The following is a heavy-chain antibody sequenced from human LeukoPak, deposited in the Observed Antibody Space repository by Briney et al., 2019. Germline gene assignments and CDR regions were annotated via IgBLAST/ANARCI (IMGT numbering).Heavy chain of an antibody. CDR2: ISSSSSYI. V-gene: IGHV3-21*01. CDR1: GFIFNQYG. J-gene: IGHJ4*02. D-gene: IGHD1-7*01. CDR3: ARAHNWKYGTFDY. Sequence: GGSLRLSCTGSGFIFNQYGMMWVRQAPGKGLEWVSCISSSSSYIYYADSVKGRFTISRDNAKNSPYLQMNSLRVEDTAVYYCARAHNWKYGTFDYWGQGTLVTVSS.